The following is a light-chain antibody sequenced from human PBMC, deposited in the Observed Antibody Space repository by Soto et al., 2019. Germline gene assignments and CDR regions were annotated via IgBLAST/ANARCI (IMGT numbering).Light chain of an antibody. CDR2: DVS. V-gene: IGLV2-14*01. CDR1: GSDVGGYNY. Sequence: QSVLTQPASVSGSPGQSITISCTGTGSDVGGYNYVSWYQQHPGKAPKLMIYDVSNRPSGVSNRFSGSKSGNTASLTISGPQAEDEADYYCSSYTFSRDVVFGGGTKLTVL. CDR3: SSYTFSRDVV. J-gene: IGLJ2*01.